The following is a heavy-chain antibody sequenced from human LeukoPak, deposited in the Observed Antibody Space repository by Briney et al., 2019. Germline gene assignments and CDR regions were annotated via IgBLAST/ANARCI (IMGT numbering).Heavy chain of an antibody. CDR3: ARIDFWSGYFDY. V-gene: IGHV4-38-2*01. CDR1: GYSISSGYY. Sequence: SETLSLTCAVSGYSISSGYYWGWIRQPPGKGLEWIGSIYHSGSTYYNPSLKSRVTISVDTSKSQSSLKLSSVTAADTAVYYCARIDFWSGYFDYWGQGTLVTVSS. D-gene: IGHD3-3*01. J-gene: IGHJ4*02. CDR2: IYHSGST.